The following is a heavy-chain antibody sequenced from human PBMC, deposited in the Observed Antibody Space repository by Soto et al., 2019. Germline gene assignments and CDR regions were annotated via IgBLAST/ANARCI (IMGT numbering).Heavy chain of an antibody. CDR3: ARDNSVTMVRGLTYYYYYRMDV. CDR2: IYYSGST. CDR1: GGSISSYY. D-gene: IGHD3-10*01. J-gene: IGHJ6*02. Sequence: SETLSLTCSVSGGSISSYYWSWIRQPPGKGLEWIGYIYYSGSTNYNPSLKSRVTISVDTSKNQFSLKLSSVTAADTAVYYCARDNSVTMVRGLTYYYYYRMDVWGQGTKVTVYS. V-gene: IGHV4-59*01.